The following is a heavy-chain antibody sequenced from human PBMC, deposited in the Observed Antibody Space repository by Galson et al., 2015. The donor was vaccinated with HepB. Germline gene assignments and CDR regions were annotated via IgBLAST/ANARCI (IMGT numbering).Heavy chain of an antibody. CDR3: AREGLLLWFGELWDY. J-gene: IGHJ4*02. Sequence: SLRLSCAASGFTFSSYAMSWVRQAPGKGLEWVSAISGSGGSTYYADSVKGRFTISRDNSKNTLYLQMNSLRAEDTAVYYCAREGLLLWFGELWDYWGQGTLVTVSS. CDR1: GFTFSSYA. D-gene: IGHD3-10*01. CDR2: ISGSGGST. V-gene: IGHV3-23*01.